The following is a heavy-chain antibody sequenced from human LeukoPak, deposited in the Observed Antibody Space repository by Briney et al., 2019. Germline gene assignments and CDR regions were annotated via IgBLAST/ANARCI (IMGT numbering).Heavy chain of an antibody. V-gene: IGHV3-48*04. CDR3: ARGGGLGLDAFDI. D-gene: IGHD3-16*01. CDR2: ISSSSSAI. CDR1: GFPFSNYC. J-gene: IGHJ3*02. Sequence: PGGSLRLSCAASGFPFSNYCMNWVRQAPGKGLEWISYISSSSSAIYYADSVKGRFTISRDNAKNSLYLQMSSLRAEDTAVYYCARGGGLGLDAFDIWGQGTMVTVSS.